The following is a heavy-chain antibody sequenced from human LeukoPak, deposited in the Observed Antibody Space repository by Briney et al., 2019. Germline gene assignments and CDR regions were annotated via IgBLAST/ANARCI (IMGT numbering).Heavy chain of an antibody. CDR2: INHSGST. Sequence: SETLSLTCAVYGGSFSGYYWSWIRQPPGKGLGWIGEINHSGSTNYNPSLKSRVTISVDTSKNQFSLKLSSVTAADTAVYYCARGRLGSGSYYTDFDYWGQGTLVTVSS. V-gene: IGHV4-34*01. CDR1: GGSFSGYY. J-gene: IGHJ4*02. CDR3: ARGRLGSGSYYTDFDY. D-gene: IGHD3-10*01.